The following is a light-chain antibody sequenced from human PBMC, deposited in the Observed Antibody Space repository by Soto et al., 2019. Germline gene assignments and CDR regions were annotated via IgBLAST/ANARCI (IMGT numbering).Light chain of an antibody. CDR3: HQYGSSPFT. CDR1: QSVTSSS. CDR2: SVS. Sequence: EIVLTQSPGTLSSSPGERATLSCRASQSVTSSSLGWYQQKPGQAPRLLMHSVSSRATGIPDRFSGSGSGTHFTLNISRLEPEDFAVYYCHQYGSSPFTFGGGTKVEIK. J-gene: IGKJ4*02. V-gene: IGKV3-20*01.